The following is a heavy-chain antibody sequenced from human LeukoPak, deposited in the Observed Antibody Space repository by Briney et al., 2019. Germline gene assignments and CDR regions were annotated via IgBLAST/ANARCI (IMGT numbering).Heavy chain of an antibody. D-gene: IGHD1-26*01. CDR1: GGSISSSSYY. V-gene: IGHV4-39*07. CDR3: ARDALVGGHFDY. Sequence: SETLSLTCTVSGGSISSSSYYWGWIRQPPGKGLEWIGSIYYSGSTYYNPSLKSRVTISVDTSKNQFSLKLSSVTAADTAVYYCARDALVGGHFDYWGQGTLVTVSS. CDR2: IYYSGST. J-gene: IGHJ4*02.